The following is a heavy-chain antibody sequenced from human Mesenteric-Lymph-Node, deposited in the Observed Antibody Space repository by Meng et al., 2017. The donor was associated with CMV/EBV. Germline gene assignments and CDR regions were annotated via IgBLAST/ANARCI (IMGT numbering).Heavy chain of an antibody. CDR1: GGSFSGYY. D-gene: IGHD3-10*01. CDR2: INHSGST. CDR3: ASTPVLLWFGEGTDY. Sequence: VYGGSFSGYYWSWIRQPPGKGLEWIGEINHSGSTNYNPSLKSRVTISVDTSKNQFSLKLSSVTAADTAVYYCASTPVLLWFGEGTDYWGQGTLVTVSS. V-gene: IGHV4-34*01. J-gene: IGHJ4*02.